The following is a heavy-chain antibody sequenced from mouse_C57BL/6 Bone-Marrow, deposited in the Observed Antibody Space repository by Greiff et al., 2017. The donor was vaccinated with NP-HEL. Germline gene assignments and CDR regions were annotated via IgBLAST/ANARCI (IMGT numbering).Heavy chain of an antibody. D-gene: IGHD3-2*02. CDR1: GYTFTSYW. J-gene: IGHJ4*01. V-gene: IGHV1-53*01. Sequence: VQLQQPGTELVKPGASVKLSCKASGYTFTSYWMHWVKQRPGQGLEWIGNINPSYGGTNYNEKFKSKATLTVDKSSSTAYLQLSSLISEDSAVYDCARLAQAPYAMDYWGQGTSVTVST. CDR2: INPSYGGT. CDR3: ARLAQAPYAMDY.